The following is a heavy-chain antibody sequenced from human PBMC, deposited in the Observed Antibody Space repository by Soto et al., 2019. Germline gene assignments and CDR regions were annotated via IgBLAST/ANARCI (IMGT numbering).Heavy chain of an antibody. J-gene: IGHJ4*02. V-gene: IGHV1-3*01. D-gene: IGHD3-10*01. CDR2: INAGNGNT. Sequence: QVQLVQSGAEVKKPGASVKVSCKASGYTFTSYAMHWVRQAPGQRLEWMGWINAGNGNTKYSQKFQGRVTITRDTSASTAYMELSSLRSEDTAVYYCARGESITMVRGVYYGDYWGQGTLVTVSS. CDR1: GYTFTSYA. CDR3: ARGESITMVRGVYYGDY.